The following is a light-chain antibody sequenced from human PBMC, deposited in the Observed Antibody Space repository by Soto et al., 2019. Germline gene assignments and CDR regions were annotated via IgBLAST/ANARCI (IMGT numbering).Light chain of an antibody. CDR3: QQYENWPYT. CDR2: GAS. Sequence: EIVMTQSPATLSVSPGERATLSCRASRSVSSNLAWYQQKPGQAPRLLMYGASTRATGIPARFSGSGSGTEFTLTISSLQSEDFAVYYCQQYENWPYTFGQGTKLEIK. J-gene: IGKJ2*01. V-gene: IGKV3-15*01. CDR1: RSVSSN.